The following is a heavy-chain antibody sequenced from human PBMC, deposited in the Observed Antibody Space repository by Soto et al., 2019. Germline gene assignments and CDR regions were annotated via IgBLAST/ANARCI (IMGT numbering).Heavy chain of an antibody. CDR2: ISGSGGST. Sequence: GGSLRLSCAASGFTFSSYAMSCVRQAPGKGLEWVSAISGSGGSTYYADSVKGRFTISRDNSKNTLYVQMNSLRADDTAEYYCAKHSGYDHYYDMDVWGQGTTVTVSS. D-gene: IGHD5-12*01. CDR3: AKHSGYDHYYDMDV. CDR1: GFTFSSYA. J-gene: IGHJ6*02. V-gene: IGHV3-23*01.